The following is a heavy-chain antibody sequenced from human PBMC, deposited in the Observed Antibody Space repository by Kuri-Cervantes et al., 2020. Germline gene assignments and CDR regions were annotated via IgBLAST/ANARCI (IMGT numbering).Heavy chain of an antibody. CDR1: GGSFSGYY. D-gene: IGHD3-16*01. V-gene: IGHV4-59*01. Sequence: GSLRLSCAVYGGSFSGYYWSWIRQPPGKGLEWIGYIYYSGSTNYNPSLKSRVTISVDTSKNQFSLKLSAVTAADTAVYYCARVLGNWFDPWGQGTLVTVSS. CDR2: IYYSGST. CDR3: ARVLGNWFDP. J-gene: IGHJ5*02.